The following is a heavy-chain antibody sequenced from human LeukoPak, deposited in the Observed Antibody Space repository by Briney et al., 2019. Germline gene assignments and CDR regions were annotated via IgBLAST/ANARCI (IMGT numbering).Heavy chain of an antibody. CDR1: GFTFSSYG. V-gene: IGHV3-30*02. J-gene: IGHJ2*01. Sequence: QTGGSLRLSCAASGFTFSSYGMHWVRQAPGKGLEWVAFIRYDGSNKYYADSVKGRFTISRDNSKNTLYLQMNSLRAEDTAVYYCAKDTRTNPYYDFWSGPSSSWYFDLWGRGTLVTVSS. CDR3: AKDTRTNPYYDFWSGPSSSWYFDL. CDR2: IRYDGSNK. D-gene: IGHD3-3*01.